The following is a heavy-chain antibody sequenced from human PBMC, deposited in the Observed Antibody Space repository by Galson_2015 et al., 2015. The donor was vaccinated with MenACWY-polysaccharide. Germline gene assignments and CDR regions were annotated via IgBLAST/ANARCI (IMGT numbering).Heavy chain of an antibody. Sequence: SLRLSCAASGFTFSSYGMHWVRQAPGKGLEWVAVISYDGSNKYYADSVKGRFTISRDNSKNTLYLRMNSLRAEDTAVYYCAKLVGATALDYYYYYMDVWGKGTTVTVSS. CDR3: AKLVGATALDYYYYYMDV. CDR1: GFTFSSYG. CDR2: ISYDGSNK. V-gene: IGHV3-30*18. D-gene: IGHD1-26*01. J-gene: IGHJ6*03.